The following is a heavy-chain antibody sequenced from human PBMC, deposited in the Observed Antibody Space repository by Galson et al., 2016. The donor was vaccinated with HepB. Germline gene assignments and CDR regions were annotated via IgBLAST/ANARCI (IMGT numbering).Heavy chain of an antibody. V-gene: IGHV3-7*01. CDR2: IKGDGSQR. CDR3: VREPRPGAYYYDY. CDR1: GFSFSSYW. J-gene: IGHJ4*02. Sequence: SLRLSCAASGFSFSSYWMTWVRQAPGKGLEWVANIKGDGSQRYHVDSVEGRFSISRGNAKDSLYLQMDALRADDTAMYYCVREPRPGAYYYDYWGQGTLVTVSS. D-gene: IGHD2-2*01.